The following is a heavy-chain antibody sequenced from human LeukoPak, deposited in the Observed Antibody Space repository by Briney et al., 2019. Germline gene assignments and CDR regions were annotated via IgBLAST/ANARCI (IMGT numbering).Heavy chain of an antibody. D-gene: IGHD5-18*01. V-gene: IGHV3-23*01. CDR2: INGGGETT. J-gene: IGHJ4*02. CDR1: GFTFSSYA. CDR3: AKALDTYGYMRFDF. Sequence: GGSLRLSCAASGFTFSSYAMTWVRQAPGKGLEGVASINGGGETTNYADSVTGRFTISRDKFKNTLFLQMNSLRAEDTAVYYCAKALDTYGYMRFDFWGQGTLVTVSS.